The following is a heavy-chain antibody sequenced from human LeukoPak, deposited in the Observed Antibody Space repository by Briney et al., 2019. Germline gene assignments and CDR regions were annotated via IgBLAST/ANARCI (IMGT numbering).Heavy chain of an antibody. D-gene: IGHD2-2*01. J-gene: IGHJ4*02. CDR3: ARVSIYCFDY. CDR2: IYYSGST. V-gene: IGHV4-39*07. Sequence: SETLSLTCTVSGGSISSSSYYWGWIRQPPGKGLEWIGSIYYSGSTYYNPSLKSRVTISVDTSKNQFSLKLSSVTAADTAVYYCARVSIYCFDYWGQGTLVTVSS. CDR1: GGSISSSSYY.